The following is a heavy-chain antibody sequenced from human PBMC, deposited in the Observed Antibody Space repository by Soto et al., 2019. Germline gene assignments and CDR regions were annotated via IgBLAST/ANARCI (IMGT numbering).Heavy chain of an antibody. CDR1: GFTVSSNY. D-gene: IGHD2-15*01. CDR2: IYSGGST. CDR3: GRDSTYSVVG. V-gene: IGHV3-53*01. J-gene: IGHJ3*01. Sequence: GGSLRLSCAASGFTVSSNYMSWVRQAPGKGLEWVSVIYSGGSTYYADSVRGRFTISRDNSKNTLYLQMNSLRAEDTAVYYCGRDSTYSVVGWGQGTMVTVSS.